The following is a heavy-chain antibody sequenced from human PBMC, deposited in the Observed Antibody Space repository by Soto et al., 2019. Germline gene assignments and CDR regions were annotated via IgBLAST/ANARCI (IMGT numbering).Heavy chain of an antibody. Sequence: SDTLSLTCTVSGGSITSGGYYWSWIRQHPGKGLEWIGYIYYSGSTNYNPSLKSRVTISVDTSKNQFSLKLSSVTAADTAVYYCARDVPYYYGSGSYFDYWGQGTLVTVSS. J-gene: IGHJ4*02. V-gene: IGHV4-61*08. D-gene: IGHD3-10*01. CDR2: IYYSGST. CDR1: GGSITSGGYY. CDR3: ARDVPYYYGSGSYFDY.